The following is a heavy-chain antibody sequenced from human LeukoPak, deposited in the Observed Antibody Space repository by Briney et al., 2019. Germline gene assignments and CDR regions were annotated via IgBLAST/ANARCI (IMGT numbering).Heavy chain of an antibody. Sequence: SETLSLTCTVSGGSISSSSYYWGWIRQPPGKGLEWIGSIYYSGNTYYNPSLKSRVTISVDTSKNQFSLKLSSVTAGDTAVYYCASLSDYFDYWGQGTLVTDSS. V-gene: IGHV4-39*01. CDR2: IYYSGNT. J-gene: IGHJ4*02. CDR1: GGSISSSSYY. CDR3: ASLSDYFDY. D-gene: IGHD3-16*02.